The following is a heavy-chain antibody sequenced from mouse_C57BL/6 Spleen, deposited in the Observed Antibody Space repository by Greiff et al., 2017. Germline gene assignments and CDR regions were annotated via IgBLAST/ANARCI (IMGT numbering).Heavy chain of an antibody. CDR2: IDPGTGGT. CDR3: AGLFRGAY. Sequence: QVQLQQSGAELVRPGASVTLSCKASGYTFTDYGMNWEKQTPVHGLEWIGAIDPGTGGTAYNEKFKGKAILTADTSSSTAYMELRSLTSEDSAIYYCAGLFRGAYWGQGTLVTVSA. D-gene: IGHD1-1*01. J-gene: IGHJ3*01. CDR1: GYTFTDYG. V-gene: IGHV1-15*01.